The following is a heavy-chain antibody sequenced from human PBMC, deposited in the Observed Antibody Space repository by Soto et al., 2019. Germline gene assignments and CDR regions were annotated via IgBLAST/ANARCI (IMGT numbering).Heavy chain of an antibody. V-gene: IGHV3-7*01. CDR1: GFTFSSYL. CDR3: VRDRSGSYLEGFDY. Sequence: PGGSLRLSCAASGFTFSSYLMTWVRQSPGKGLEWVANIKHDGSEKYYVDSVKGQFTISRDNARNSVFLEMKSLRAEDTAVYTCVRDRSGSYLEGFDYWGQGTLVTVSS. D-gene: IGHD1-26*01. CDR2: IKHDGSEK. J-gene: IGHJ4*02.